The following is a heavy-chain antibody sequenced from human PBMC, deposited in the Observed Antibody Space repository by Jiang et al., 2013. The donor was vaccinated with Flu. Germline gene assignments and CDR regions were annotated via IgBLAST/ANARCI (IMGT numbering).Heavy chain of an antibody. CDR1: GGSMHSDTYY. Sequence: GLVKPSETLSLTCSVSGGSMHSDTYYWGWIRQPPGKRLEWIGGIYYSGSAYFNPSLSSRVAMSADTSKNQLSLRLSSVSAADTAVYFCARAQKYSGFELPYFDYWGQGVLVTVSS. CDR2: IYYSGSA. CDR3: ARAQKYSGFELPYFDY. J-gene: IGHJ4*02. V-gene: IGHV4-39*07. D-gene: IGHD5-12*01.